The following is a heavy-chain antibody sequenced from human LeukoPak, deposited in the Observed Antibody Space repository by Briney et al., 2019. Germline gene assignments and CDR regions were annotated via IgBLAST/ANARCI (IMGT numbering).Heavy chain of an antibody. CDR1: GFTFSSYS. D-gene: IGHD6-13*01. V-gene: IGHV3-21*01. CDR3: ARDADSSSWYGGWFDP. CDR2: ISSSSSYI. J-gene: IGHJ5*02. Sequence: GGSLILSCAASGFTFSSYSMNWVRQAPGKGLEWVSSISSSSSYIYYADSVKGRFTISRDNAKNSLYLQMNSLRAEDTAVYYCARDADSSSWYGGWFDPWGQGTLVTVSS.